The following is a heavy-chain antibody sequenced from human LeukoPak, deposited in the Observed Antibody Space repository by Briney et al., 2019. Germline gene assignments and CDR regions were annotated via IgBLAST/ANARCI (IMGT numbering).Heavy chain of an antibody. CDR3: ARVGYSSGWANRPTHYFDY. CDR2: IYYSGST. J-gene: IGHJ4*02. V-gene: IGHV4-39*07. D-gene: IGHD6-19*01. Sequence: SETLSLTCTVSGGSISSSSYYWGWIRQPPGKGLEWIGSIYYSGSTNYNPSLKSRVTISVDTSKNQFSLKLSSVTAADTAVYYCARVGYSSGWANRPTHYFDYWGQGTLVTVSS. CDR1: GGSISSSSYY.